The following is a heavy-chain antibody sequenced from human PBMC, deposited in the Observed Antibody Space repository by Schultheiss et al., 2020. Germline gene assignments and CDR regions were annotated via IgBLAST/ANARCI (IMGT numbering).Heavy chain of an antibody. CDR1: GGSISSYY. CDR3: ARETYSSGIDY. CDR2: IYYSGST. J-gene: IGHJ4*02. V-gene: IGHV4-59*01. D-gene: IGHD6-19*01. Sequence: SETLSLTCGVSGGSISSYYWSWFRQPPGKGLEWIGYIYYSGSTNYNPSLKSRVTISVDTSKNQFSLKLSSVTAADTAVYYCARETYSSGIDYWGQGTLVTVSS.